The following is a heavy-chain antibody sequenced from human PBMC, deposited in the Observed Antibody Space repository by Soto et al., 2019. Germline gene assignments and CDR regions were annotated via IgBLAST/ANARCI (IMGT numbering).Heavy chain of an antibody. CDR2: MSPGNSDI. D-gene: IGHD2-21*01. Sequence: GESLKISCRGFGYTFNTYWIGWVRQMPGKGPEWMGVMSPGNSDIRYSPAFQGQVSISADTSISSAYLQWSSLKTSDSGIYYCARQGRTSASSDFWGQGTLVTVSS. V-gene: IGHV5-51*01. J-gene: IGHJ4*02. CDR3: ARQGRTSASSDF. CDR1: GYTFNTYW.